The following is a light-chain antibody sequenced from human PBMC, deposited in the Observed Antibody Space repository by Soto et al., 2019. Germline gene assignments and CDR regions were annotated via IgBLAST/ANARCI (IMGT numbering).Light chain of an antibody. V-gene: IGKV1-12*01. CDR2: AAS. J-gene: IGKJ1*01. CDR1: QDISSW. CDR3: QHTTNFPWT. Sequence: DIQMTQSPSSVSASVGDRVTITCRASQDISSWLAWYQQKPGKAPKLLIYAASSLQSGVPSRFSGSGSGTDFTLTISSLRPEDCATYYCQHTTNFPWTFGHGTKVEIK.